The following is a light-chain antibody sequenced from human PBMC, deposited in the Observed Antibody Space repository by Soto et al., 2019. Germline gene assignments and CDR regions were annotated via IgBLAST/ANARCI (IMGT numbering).Light chain of an antibody. V-gene: IGKV1-9*01. J-gene: IGKJ3*01. CDR3: EVVNTYLGWIT. CDR2: AAS. CDR1: QDISNF. Sequence: IQLTQSPSSLSASVGDRVIITCRASQDISNFLAWYQQKPGKAPQLLIYAASTLQTGVQSRFSGSGCVTDFTLAISSLQPEDFATYYCEVVNTYLGWITFGPGTKVDV.